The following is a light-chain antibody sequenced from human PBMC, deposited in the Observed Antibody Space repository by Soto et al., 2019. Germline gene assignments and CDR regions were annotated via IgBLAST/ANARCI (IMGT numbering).Light chain of an antibody. CDR1: QSVSSSY. V-gene: IGKV3-20*01. Sequence: EIVLTQSPGTLSLSPGESATLSCRASQSVSSSYLAWYQQKPGQAPRLLIYGASSRATGIPDRFSGSGSGTDFTLTISRLEPEDFAVYYCQQYGSSPSITFGQGTRLRL. J-gene: IGKJ5*01. CDR3: QQYGSSPSIT. CDR2: GAS.